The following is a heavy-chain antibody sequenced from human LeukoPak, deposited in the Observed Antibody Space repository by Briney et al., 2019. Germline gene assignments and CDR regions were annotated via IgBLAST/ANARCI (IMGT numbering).Heavy chain of an antibody. CDR2: INHRGST. CDR1: GGSFSGYY. V-gene: IGHV4-34*01. D-gene: IGHD5-18*01. Sequence: PSETLSLTCAVYGGSFSGYYWSWIRQPPGKGLQWIGEINHRGSTNYNPSLKSRVTMSVDTSKNQFSLNLSSVTAADTALYFCARARYTYVGGDAFDIWGQGTMVTVSS. J-gene: IGHJ3*02. CDR3: ARARYTYVGGDAFDI.